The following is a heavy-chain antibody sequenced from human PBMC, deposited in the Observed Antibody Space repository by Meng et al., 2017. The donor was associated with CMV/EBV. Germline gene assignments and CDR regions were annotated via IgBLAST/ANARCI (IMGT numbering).Heavy chain of an antibody. J-gene: IGHJ4*02. Sequence: QGQPGQAGVWGKQPWSSVKVSCKASGGTFSSYAISWVRQAPGQGLEWMGGIIPIFGTANYAQKFQGRVTITADESTSTAYMELSSLRSEDTAVYYCARGSGAGTTWSYFDYWGQGTLVTVSS. CDR2: IIPIFGTA. D-gene: IGHD1-7*01. CDR3: ARGSGAGTTWSYFDY. V-gene: IGHV1-69*12. CDR1: GGTFSSYA.